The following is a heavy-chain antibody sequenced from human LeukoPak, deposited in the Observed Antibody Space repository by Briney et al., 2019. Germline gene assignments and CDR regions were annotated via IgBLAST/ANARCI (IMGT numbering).Heavy chain of an antibody. Sequence: QPGGSLRLSCAASGVTFSSYEMNWVRQAPGKGLEWVTYISSSGSTIYYADSVRGGFTISRDNAKNPLYLQMNSLRAEDTAVYYCARRQAYYYDSSGYFYYYGMDVWGQGTTATVSS. V-gene: IGHV3-48*03. CDR3: ARRQAYYYDSSGYFYYYGMDV. D-gene: IGHD3-22*01. J-gene: IGHJ6*02. CDR1: GVTFSSYE. CDR2: ISSSGSTI.